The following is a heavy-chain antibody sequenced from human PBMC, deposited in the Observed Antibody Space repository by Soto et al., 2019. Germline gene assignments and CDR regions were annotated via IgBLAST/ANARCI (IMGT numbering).Heavy chain of an antibody. V-gene: IGHV1-2*02. CDR2: INPDGGDT. Sequence: GASVKVSCKASGYTFSDYYMHWVRQAPGQGLEWMGYINPDGGDTTYAQKFQGRVTMTRDMSISTAYLELTRLTSDDTAMYYCARINFYDSRGDGSSSGAWGQGTLVTVS. D-gene: IGHD3-22*01. J-gene: IGHJ5*02. CDR3: ARINFYDSRGDGSSSGA. CDR1: GYTFSDYY.